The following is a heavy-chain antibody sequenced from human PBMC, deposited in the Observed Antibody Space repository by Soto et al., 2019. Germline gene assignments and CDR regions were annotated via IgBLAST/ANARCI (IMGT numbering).Heavy chain of an antibody. V-gene: IGHV4-30-2*01. D-gene: IGHD2-21*01. CDR1: GGSINSGDYS. J-gene: IGHJ5*02. CDR3: ARRGIPRNWFDP. CDR2: IYHTGTT. Sequence: TLSLTCTVSGGSINSGDYSWTWIRQPPGKGLEWIGYIYHTGTTYYNMSLKSRVTISVDTSKNQFSLKLSSVTAADTAVYYCARRGIPRNWFDPWGQGTLVTVSS.